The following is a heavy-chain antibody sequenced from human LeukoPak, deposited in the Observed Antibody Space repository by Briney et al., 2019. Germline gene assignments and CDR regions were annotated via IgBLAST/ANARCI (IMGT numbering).Heavy chain of an antibody. CDR1: GFTFSSYG. J-gene: IGHJ4*02. CDR3: AREVTGVRGYYWYFDY. D-gene: IGHD3-22*01. CDR2: IYTSGST. V-gene: IGHV4-4*08. Sequence: PGGSLRLSCAASGFTFSSYGMSWVRQAPGKGLEWIGHIYTSGSTNYNPSLKSRVTISVDTSKNQFSLKLSSVTAADTAVYYCAREVTGVRGYYWYFDYWGQGTLVTVSS.